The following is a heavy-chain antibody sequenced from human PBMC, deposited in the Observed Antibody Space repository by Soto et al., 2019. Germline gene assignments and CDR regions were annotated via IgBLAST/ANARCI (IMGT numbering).Heavy chain of an antibody. V-gene: IGHV3-33*01. CDR1: GFTFSSYG. CDR3: ARAFPLYGSGSSLNL. J-gene: IGHJ5*02. Sequence: GGSLRLSCAASGFTFSSYGMHWVRQAPGKGLEWVAVIWYDGSNKYYADSVKGRFTISRDNSKNTLYLQMNSLRAEDTAVYYCARAFPLYGSGSSLNLWGQGTLVTVSS. D-gene: IGHD3-10*01. CDR2: IWYDGSNK.